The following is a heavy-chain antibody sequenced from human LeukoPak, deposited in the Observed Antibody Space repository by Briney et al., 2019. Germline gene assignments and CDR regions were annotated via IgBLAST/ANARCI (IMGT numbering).Heavy chain of an antibody. V-gene: IGHV4-34*01. Sequence: SETLSLTCAVYGVSFSGYYWSWIRQTPGKGLEWIGEINDRGSANYNPSLKTQVTISLDTSKNQFSLRLSPVTAADTALYYCARSRLFVARYYDLWGRGTHVTVSS. D-gene: IGHD3-10*02. J-gene: IGHJ2*01. CDR2: INDRGSA. CDR1: GVSFSGYY. CDR3: ARSRLFVARYYDL.